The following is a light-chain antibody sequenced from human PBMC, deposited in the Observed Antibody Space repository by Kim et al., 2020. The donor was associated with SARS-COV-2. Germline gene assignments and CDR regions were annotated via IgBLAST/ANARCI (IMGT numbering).Light chain of an antibody. Sequence: DIQMTQTPSSLSASVGDRVTITCRASQTIGIYLNWYQQKPGKAPKLLIYAASTLQNGAPSRFSGSGSGTDFALTITSLQPADFATYYCQQSFIPLPSFGGGTKVEIK. V-gene: IGKV1-39*01. CDR3: QQSFIPLPS. CDR2: AAS. CDR1: QTIGIY. J-gene: IGKJ4*01.